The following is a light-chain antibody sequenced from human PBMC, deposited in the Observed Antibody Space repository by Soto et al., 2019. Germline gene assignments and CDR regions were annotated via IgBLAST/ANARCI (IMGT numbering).Light chain of an antibody. V-gene: IGLV1-44*01. CDR2: TND. J-gene: IGLJ1*01. CDR3: AAWDDSLNGYV. Sequence: QSVLTQPPSASGTPGQRVTMSCSGSSVNIGSNTVNWFQQLPGMAPKLLMYTNDQRPSGVPDRFSGSKSGTSASLAISGLQSEAEADYYCAAWDDSLNGYVFGTGTKVTVL. CDR1: SVNIGSNT.